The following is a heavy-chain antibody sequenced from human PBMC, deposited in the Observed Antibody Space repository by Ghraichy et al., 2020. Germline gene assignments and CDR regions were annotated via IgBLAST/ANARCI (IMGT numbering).Heavy chain of an antibody. Sequence: SETLSLTCTVSGGSISSYYWSWIRQPPGKGLEWIGYIYYSGSTNYNPSLKSRVTISVDTSKNQFSLKLSSVTAADTAVYYCARDSSFQNAFDIWGQGTMVTVSS. V-gene: IGHV4-59*01. CDR2: IYYSGST. D-gene: IGHD2-15*01. CDR3: ARDSSFQNAFDI. J-gene: IGHJ3*02. CDR1: GGSISSYY.